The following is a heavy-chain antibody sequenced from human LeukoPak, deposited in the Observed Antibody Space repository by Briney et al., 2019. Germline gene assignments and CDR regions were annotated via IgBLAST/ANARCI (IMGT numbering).Heavy chain of an antibody. V-gene: IGHV3-21*01. D-gene: IGHD3-22*01. J-gene: IGHJ3*02. Sequence: GGSLRLSCAASGFTFSSYSMNWVRQAPGKGLEWVSSISSSSSYIYYADSVKGRFAISRDNAKNSLYLQMNSLRAEDTAVYYCARAGRTMIVVVSSALDIWGQGTMVTVSS. CDR1: GFTFSSYS. CDR2: ISSSSSYI. CDR3: ARAGRTMIVVVSSALDI.